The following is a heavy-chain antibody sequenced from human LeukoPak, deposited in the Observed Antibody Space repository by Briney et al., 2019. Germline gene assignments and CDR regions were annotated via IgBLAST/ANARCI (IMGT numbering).Heavy chain of an antibody. CDR3: AQDFWGHDDGLWESLGPHWYFNL. Sequence: GGSLRLSRVASGLTFSLVGMHWLRPPAGTRLERVAFIRYDGGGTYYSDSVKGRFTVSRDNSENTLFLQMNTLRGDDTAIYYCAQDFWGHDDGLWESLGPHWYFNLWGRGTLVTVTS. V-gene: IGHV3-30*02. D-gene: IGHD3-16*01. CDR2: IRYDGGGT. J-gene: IGHJ2*01. CDR1: GLTFSLVG.